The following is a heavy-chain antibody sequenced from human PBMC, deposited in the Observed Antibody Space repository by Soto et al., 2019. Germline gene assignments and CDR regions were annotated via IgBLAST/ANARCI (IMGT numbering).Heavy chain of an antibody. CDR1: RVSRGQYG. V-gene: IGHV3-23*01. CDR2: ITGSGGDT. Sequence: GGSVGIGCAADRVSRGQYGMWWVIQAPAKGLEWFSAITGSGGDTYYADSVKGRFTISRDNSNNMLYLQMNSLRAEDSVVYYGAQGSSDCRPYHLDS. CDR3: AQGSSDCRPYHLDS. J-gene: IGHJ5*01. D-gene: IGHD2-15*01.